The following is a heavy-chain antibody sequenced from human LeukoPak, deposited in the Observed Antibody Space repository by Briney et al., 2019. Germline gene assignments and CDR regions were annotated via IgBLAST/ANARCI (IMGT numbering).Heavy chain of an antibody. Sequence: PGRSLRLSCAASGFTFNSYGMHWVRQAPGKGLEWVAVIWYGGSNKYYADSVKGRFTISRDNSKNTLYLQMNSLRAEDTAVYYCAKGNGHYYYYMDVWGKGTTVTVSS. CDR2: IWYGGSNK. CDR3: AKGNGHYYYYMDV. J-gene: IGHJ6*03. D-gene: IGHD2-8*01. V-gene: IGHV3-33*06. CDR1: GFTFNSYG.